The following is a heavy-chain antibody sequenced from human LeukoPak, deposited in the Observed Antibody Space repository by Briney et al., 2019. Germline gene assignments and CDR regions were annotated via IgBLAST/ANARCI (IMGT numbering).Heavy chain of an antibody. Sequence: GGSLRLSCAASGFTFSSYGMSWVRQAPGKGLEWVSAISGSGGSTYYADSVKGRFTISRDNSKNTLYLQMNSLRAEDTAVYYCAKDYSSGWYVGAFDIWAKGQWSPSLQ. CDR3: AKDYSSGWYVGAFDI. CDR1: GFTFSSYG. CDR2: ISGSGGST. D-gene: IGHD6-19*01. V-gene: IGHV3-23*01. J-gene: IGHJ3*02.